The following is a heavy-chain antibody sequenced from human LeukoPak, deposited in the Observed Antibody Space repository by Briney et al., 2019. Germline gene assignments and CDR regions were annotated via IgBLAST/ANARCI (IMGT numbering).Heavy chain of an antibody. CDR2: ISGSGGST. J-gene: IGHJ4*02. V-gene: IGHV3-23*01. CDR1: GFTFSSYA. D-gene: IGHD3-3*01. Sequence: PVGSLRLSCAASGFTFSSYAMSWVRQAPGKGLEWVSAISGSGGSTYYADSVKGRFTISRDNSKNTLYLQMNSLRAEDTAVYYCAKDSGTPGTIFGVFITPAGYYFDYWGQGTLVTVSS. CDR3: AKDSGTPGTIFGVFITPAGYYFDY.